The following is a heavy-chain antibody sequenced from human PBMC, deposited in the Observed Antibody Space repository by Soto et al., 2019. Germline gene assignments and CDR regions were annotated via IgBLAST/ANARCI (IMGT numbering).Heavy chain of an antibody. CDR3: ARGLAYDRPITVAEPFDS. CDR2: ISHSGSR. CDR1: GGAFSGYF. D-gene: IGHD5-12*01. J-gene: IGHJ4*02. V-gene: IGHV4-34*01. Sequence: SETLSLTCVGSGGAFSGYFWTWIRQSPGGGLEWIGEISHSGSRNYNPAFQSRVIISVDSSKNHVSLKLSSVTAADSATYFCARGLAYDRPITVAEPFDSWGQGNMVTVSS.